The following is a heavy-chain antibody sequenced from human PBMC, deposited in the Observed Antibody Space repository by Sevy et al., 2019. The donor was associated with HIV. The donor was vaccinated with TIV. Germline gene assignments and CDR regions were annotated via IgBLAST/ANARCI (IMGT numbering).Heavy chain of an antibody. J-gene: IGHJ5*02. CDR1: GFTFSIYT. Sequence: GGSLRLSCAASGFTFSIYTLNWVRQAPGKGLEWVSSISPTSSYIYYADSVKGRFSICRDNAKNSLFLQMNRLRADDTAIYYCAKEDSNGVCYSSWGQGTLVTVSS. CDR3: AKEDSNGVCYSS. V-gene: IGHV3-21*01. CDR2: ISPTSSYI. D-gene: IGHD2-21*01.